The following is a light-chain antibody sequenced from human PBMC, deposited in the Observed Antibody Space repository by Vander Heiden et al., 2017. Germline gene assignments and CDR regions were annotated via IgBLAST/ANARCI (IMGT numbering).Light chain of an antibody. Sequence: EIVLTQSPGTLSLSPGERATLSCRASQSVSSSYLAWYQQKPGQAPRLLIYGASSRATGSPDRFRGSGSGTDFTITISRLEPEDFAVYYCQQYGSSLYTFGQGTKLEIK. J-gene: IGKJ2*01. CDR3: QQYGSSLYT. CDR2: GAS. V-gene: IGKV3-20*01. CDR1: QSVSSSY.